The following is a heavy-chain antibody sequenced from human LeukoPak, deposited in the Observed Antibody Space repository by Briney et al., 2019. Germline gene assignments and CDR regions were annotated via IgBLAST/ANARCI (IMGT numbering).Heavy chain of an antibody. CDR1: GYTFTGYY. CDR2: INPNSGGT. D-gene: IGHD3-3*01. CDR3: ARDIGNDTYYDFWSGYNPNWFDP. J-gene: IGHJ5*02. V-gene: IGHV1-2*02. Sequence: ASVKVSCKASGYTFTGYYMHWVRQAPGQGLEWMGWINPNSGGTNYAQKFQGRVTMTRDTSISTAYMELSRLRSDDTAVYYRARDIGNDTYYDFWSGYNPNWFDPWGQGTLVTVSS.